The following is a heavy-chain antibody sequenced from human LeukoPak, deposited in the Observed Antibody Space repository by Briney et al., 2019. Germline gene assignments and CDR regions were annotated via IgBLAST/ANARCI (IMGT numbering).Heavy chain of an antibody. CDR3: ASGDHCSSTSCQFDY. CDR1: GGTFSSYA. CDR2: INPSGGST. V-gene: IGHV1-46*01. D-gene: IGHD2-2*01. J-gene: IGHJ4*02. Sequence: ASVKVSCKASGGTFSSYAISWVRQAPGQGLEWMGIINPSGGSTSYAQKFQGRVTMTRDTSTSTVYMELSSLRSEDTAVYYCASGDHCSSTSCQFDYWGQGTLVTVSS.